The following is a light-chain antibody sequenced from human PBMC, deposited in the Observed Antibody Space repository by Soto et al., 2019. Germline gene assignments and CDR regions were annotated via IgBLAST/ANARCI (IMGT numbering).Light chain of an antibody. J-gene: IGKJ5*01. Sequence: IVLTLSPATLSLSHRVRATLSCRASQSVSGSYLAWYQQKPGQAPRLVIYGASSRATGIPDRFSGSGSGTDFTLTISRLEPEDFAVYYCQQYGTTPVTFGQGTRLEIK. CDR2: GAS. V-gene: IGKV3-20*01. CDR3: QQYGTTPVT. CDR1: QSVSGSY.